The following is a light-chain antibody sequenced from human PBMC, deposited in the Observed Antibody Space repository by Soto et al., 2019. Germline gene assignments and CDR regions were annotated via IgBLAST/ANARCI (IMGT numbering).Light chain of an antibody. CDR1: QTVSRN. Sequence: VVTKSAAALSVSPGERATLSCRASQTVSRNLAWYQQKPGQAPRLLIYGASTRATGIPARFSGRGSGPEFTPPISSLLYAEVGVCYCSQYSDCPPWTFGQGTKVDI. CDR2: GAS. J-gene: IGKJ1*01. CDR3: SQYSDCPPWT. V-gene: IGKV3-15*01.